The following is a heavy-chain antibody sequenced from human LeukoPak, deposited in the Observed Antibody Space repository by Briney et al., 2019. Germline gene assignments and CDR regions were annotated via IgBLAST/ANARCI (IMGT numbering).Heavy chain of an antibody. D-gene: IGHD2-15*01. V-gene: IGHV5-51*01. CDR1: GYSFSNYW. J-gene: IGHJ4*02. CDR2: VYPYDSDV. CDR3: AKQGGLD. Sequence: GDSLKISCQGSGYSFSNYWIGWVRQLPGKGLEWMGVVYPYDSDVRYSPSFEGQVTISADKSISTAYLHWGNLKASDTAMYFCAKQGGLDWGQGTLVTVSS.